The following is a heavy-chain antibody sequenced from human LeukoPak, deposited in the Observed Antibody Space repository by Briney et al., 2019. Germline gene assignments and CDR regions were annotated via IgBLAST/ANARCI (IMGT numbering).Heavy chain of an antibody. D-gene: IGHD3-22*01. V-gene: IGHV1-2*02. CDR1: GYTFTGYY. Sequence: ASVKVSCKASGYTFTGYYMHWVRQAPGQGLEWMGWINPNSGGTNYAQKLQGRVTMTTDTSTSTAYMELRSLRSDDTAVYYCARDNGGAYYFDTSAYYHNDAFDIWGQGTMVTVSS. J-gene: IGHJ3*02. CDR2: INPNSGGT. CDR3: ARDNGGAYYFDTSAYYHNDAFDI.